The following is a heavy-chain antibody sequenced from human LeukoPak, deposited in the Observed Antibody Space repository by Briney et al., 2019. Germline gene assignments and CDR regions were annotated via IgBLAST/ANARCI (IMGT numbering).Heavy chain of an antibody. Sequence: SETLSLTCTVSGGSIGSYYWGWIRQPPGKGLEWIGYLHYSGSTNYNPSLKSRVTISVDTSKNQFSLKLSSVTAADTAVYYCSRRSRAAAGGAFDIWGQGTRVTVSS. CDR2: LHYSGST. J-gene: IGHJ3*02. D-gene: IGHD6-13*01. V-gene: IGHV4-59*01. CDR1: GGSIGSYY. CDR3: SRRSRAAAGGAFDI.